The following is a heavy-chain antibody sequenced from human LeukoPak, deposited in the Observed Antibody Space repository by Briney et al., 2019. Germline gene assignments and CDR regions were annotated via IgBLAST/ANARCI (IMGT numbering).Heavy chain of an antibody. CDR3: ASISLPPSDNFAP. CDR2: ICSSSGCT. J-gene: IGHJ5*02. V-gene: IGHV3-23*01. CDR1: EFTFSSHP. Sequence: GGSLRLSCAASEFTFSSHPMGWVRRAPGKGLEWVSSICSSSGCTYYAASVRGRFAISRDDSKNPLYLQMNSLRAEDTAVYYCASISLPPSDNFAPWGQGTLVTVSS. D-gene: IGHD1-20*01.